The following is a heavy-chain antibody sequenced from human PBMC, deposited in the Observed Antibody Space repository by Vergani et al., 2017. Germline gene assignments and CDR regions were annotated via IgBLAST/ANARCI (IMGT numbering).Heavy chain of an antibody. CDR2: IYTSGST. V-gene: IGHV4-61*02. Sequence: QVQLQESGPGLVKPSQTLPLTCTVSGGSISSGSYYWSWIRQPAGKGLEWIGRIYTSGSTNYNPSLKSRVTMSVDTSKNQFSLKLSSVTATDTAVYYCARVDGTMAPYYYYMDVWGKGTTVTVSS. CDR1: GGSISSGSYY. CDR3: ARVDGTMAPYYYYMDV. D-gene: IGHD3-10*01. J-gene: IGHJ6*03.